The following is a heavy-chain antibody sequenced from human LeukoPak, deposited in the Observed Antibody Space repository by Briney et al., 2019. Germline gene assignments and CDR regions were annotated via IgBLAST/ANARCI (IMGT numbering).Heavy chain of an antibody. D-gene: IGHD5-24*01. CDR2: IGAYNGNT. J-gene: IGHJ4*02. Sequence: ASVKVSCKASGYTFTSYGISWVRQAPGQGLEWMGWIGAYNGNTNYAQKLQGRVTMTTDTSTSTAYMELRSLRSDDTAVYYCARVEMATIGVWVDDYWGQGTLVTVSS. CDR3: ARVEMATIGVWVDDY. V-gene: IGHV1-18*01. CDR1: GYTFTSYG.